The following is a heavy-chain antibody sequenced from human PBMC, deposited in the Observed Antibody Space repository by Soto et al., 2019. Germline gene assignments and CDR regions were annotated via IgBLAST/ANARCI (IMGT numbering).Heavy chain of an antibody. CDR2: IYSDGST. V-gene: IGHV3-53*01. J-gene: IGHJ4*02. Sequence: EVQLVESGGGLIQPGGSLRLSCAASGFTVSSNYMSWVRLAPGKGLEWVSVIYSDGSTYYADSLKGRFTISRDNSKNTVYLQMNSLRLEDTAVYYCARDRTFDYWGQGTLVTVSS. CDR1: GFTVSSNY. CDR3: ARDRTFDY.